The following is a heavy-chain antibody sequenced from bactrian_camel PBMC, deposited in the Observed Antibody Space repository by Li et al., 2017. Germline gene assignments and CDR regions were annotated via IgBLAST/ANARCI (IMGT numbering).Heavy chain of an antibody. Sequence: HVQLVESGGGSVEAGGSLTLSCVVTRTIYSRMCMGWFRQRPGKKREAVATIYSDSGRTYYGDSVKGRFTIPQDDAKHTAYLQMDSLNPEDTAMYYCGADLCRRRPPTEPGYEYAFWGQGTQVTVS. J-gene: IGHJ4*01. CDR1: RTIYSRMC. CDR3: GADLCRRRPPTEPGYEYAF. V-gene: IGHV3S54*01. D-gene: IGHD5*01. CDR2: IYSDSGRT.